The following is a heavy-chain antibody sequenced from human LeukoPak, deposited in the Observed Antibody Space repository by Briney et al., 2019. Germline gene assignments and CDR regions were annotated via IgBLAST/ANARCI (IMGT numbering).Heavy chain of an antibody. Sequence: SETLSLTCTVSGYSISSGYYWGWIRQPPGKGLEWIGNIYYSGNTNYKPSLKSRVTISIDRSRNQFSLKLSSVTAADTAVYYCARTKYSGTSDDAFDIWGQGTMVTVSS. CDR1: GYSISSGYY. V-gene: IGHV4-38-2*02. D-gene: IGHD1-26*01. CDR2: IYYSGNT. CDR3: ARTKYSGTSDDAFDI. J-gene: IGHJ3*02.